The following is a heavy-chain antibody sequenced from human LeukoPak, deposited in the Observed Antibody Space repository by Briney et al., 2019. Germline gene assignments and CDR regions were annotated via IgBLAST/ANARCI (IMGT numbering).Heavy chain of an antibody. J-gene: IGHJ4*02. CDR1: GGSISSYY. V-gene: IGHV4-59*12. Sequence: SETLSLTCTVSGGSISSYYWSWIRQPPGKGLEWIGYIYYSGSTNYNPSLKSRVTISVDTSKNQFSLKLSSVTAADTAVYYCAREAPGAAVDYWGQGTLVTVSS. CDR2: IYYSGST. D-gene: IGHD6-13*01. CDR3: AREAPGAAVDY.